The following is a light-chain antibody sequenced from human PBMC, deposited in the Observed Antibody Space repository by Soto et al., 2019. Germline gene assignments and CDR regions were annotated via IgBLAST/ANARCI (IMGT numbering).Light chain of an antibody. CDR2: AAS. Sequence: DIQLTQSPSFLSASVGDRVTITCRASQGISSYLAWYQQKPGKAPKLLIYAASTLQSGVPSRFSGSGSGTEFTLTISSLQPEGFATYYCQQLNSYHTFGQGTKLEIK. CDR1: QGISSY. V-gene: IGKV1-9*01. CDR3: QQLNSYHT. J-gene: IGKJ2*01.